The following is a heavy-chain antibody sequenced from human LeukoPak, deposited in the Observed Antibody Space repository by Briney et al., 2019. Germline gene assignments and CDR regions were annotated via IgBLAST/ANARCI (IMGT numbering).Heavy chain of an antibody. V-gene: IGHV3-15*01. CDR3: TTGQGKTGDDY. CDR1: GFIFSDAW. J-gene: IGHJ4*02. CDR2: IKRESDGGTT. Sequence: PGGSLRLSCAGSGFIFSDAWMSWVRQSPGKGLEWVGRIKRESDGGTTDYGAPVKGRFIISSDYSKTTVYLQMNSLRTEDTAVYYCTTGQGKTGDDYWGQGTLVTVSS.